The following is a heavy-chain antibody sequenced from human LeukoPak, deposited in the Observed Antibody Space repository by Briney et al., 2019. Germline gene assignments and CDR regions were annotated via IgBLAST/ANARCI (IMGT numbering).Heavy chain of an antibody. CDR2: IYYSGST. J-gene: IGHJ4*02. Sequence: SETLSLTCTVSGGSISSSSYYWGWIRQPPGKGLEWIGSIYYSGSTYYNPSLKSRVTISVDTSKNQFSLKLSSVTAADTAVYYCARHVRPVVGATGRGPGGYFDYWGQGTLVTVSS. CDR3: ARHVRPVVGATGRGPGGYFDY. D-gene: IGHD1-26*01. CDR1: GGSISSSSYY. V-gene: IGHV4-39*01.